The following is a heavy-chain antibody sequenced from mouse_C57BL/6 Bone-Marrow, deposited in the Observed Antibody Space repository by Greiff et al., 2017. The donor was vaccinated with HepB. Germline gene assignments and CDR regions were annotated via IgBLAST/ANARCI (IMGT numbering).Heavy chain of an antibody. V-gene: IGHV1-61*01. CDR1: GYTFTSYW. J-gene: IGHJ2*01. D-gene: IGHD1-1*01. CDR2: IHPSDSET. CDR3: ARPSTTVVATPYDY. Sequence: QVQLLQPGAELVRPGSSVKLSCKASGYTFTSYWMDWVKQRPGQGLEWIGNIHPSDSETHYNQRFKDKATLTVDKSSSTAYMQLSSLTSEDAAVYYCARPSTTVVATPYDYWGQGTTLTVSS.